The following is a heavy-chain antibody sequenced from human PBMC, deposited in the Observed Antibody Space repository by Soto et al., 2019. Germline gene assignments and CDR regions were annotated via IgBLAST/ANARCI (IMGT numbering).Heavy chain of an antibody. V-gene: IGHV3-23*01. CDR1: GYTFSSRA. CDR3: ATLLGFSSGGSWYSHVADY. J-gene: IGHJ4*02. Sequence: EVHLWESGGDLVQPGGSLRVSCVGSGYTFSSRAMSWVRQAPGKGLEWVSGIDGGGTTDYEDSVKGRFTISRDNSQDTLYLQMNSLRAEETAVYYCATLLGFSSGGSWYSHVADYWGQGTLVTVSS. CDR2: IDGGGTT. D-gene: IGHD5-18*01.